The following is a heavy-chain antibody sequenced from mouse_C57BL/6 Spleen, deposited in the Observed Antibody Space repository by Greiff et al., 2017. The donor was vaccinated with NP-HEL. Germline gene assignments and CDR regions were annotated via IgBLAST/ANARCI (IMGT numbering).Heavy chain of an antibody. CDR2: ISDSGSYT. Sequence: EVKLVESGGGLVKPGGSLKLSCAASGFTFSSYAMSWVRQTPEKRLEWVATISDSGSYTYYPDNVKGRFTISRDNAKNNLYLQMSHLKSEDTAMYYCARAGYGSSYWYFDVWGTGTTVTVSS. J-gene: IGHJ1*03. CDR3: ARAGYGSSYWYFDV. V-gene: IGHV5-4*03. D-gene: IGHD1-1*01. CDR1: GFTFSSYA.